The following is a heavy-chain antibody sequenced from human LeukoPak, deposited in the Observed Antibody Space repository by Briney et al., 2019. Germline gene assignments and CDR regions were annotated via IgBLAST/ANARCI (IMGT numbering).Heavy chain of an antibody. V-gene: IGHV4-39*01. CDR2: IYYSGST. Sequence: SETLSLTCTVSGGSISSSRYYWGWIRQPPGKGLEWIGSIYYSGSTYYNPSLKSRVTISVDTSKNQFSLKLSSVTAADTAVYYCARQYYDYVWGSYGFDPWGQGTLVTVSS. CDR1: GGSISSSRYY. CDR3: ARQYYDYVWGSYGFDP. J-gene: IGHJ5*02. D-gene: IGHD3-16*01.